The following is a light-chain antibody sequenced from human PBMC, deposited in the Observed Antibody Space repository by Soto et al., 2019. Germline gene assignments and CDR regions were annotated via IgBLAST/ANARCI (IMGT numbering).Light chain of an antibody. CDR1: QSISSY. Sequence: DIQMTQSPSSLSASVGDRVTITCRASQSISSYLNWYQQKPGKAPELLIYAASSLQSGVPSRFSGSGSGTDFTLTISSLQPEDFATYYCQQSYSTPRTFGQGTKVEI. J-gene: IGKJ1*01. CDR3: QQSYSTPRT. V-gene: IGKV1-39*01. CDR2: AAS.